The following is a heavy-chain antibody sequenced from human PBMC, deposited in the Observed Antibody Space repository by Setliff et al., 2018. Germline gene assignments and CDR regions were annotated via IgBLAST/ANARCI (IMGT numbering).Heavy chain of an antibody. CDR1: GFTFSSYS. CDR3: ARDQFSVIWDQLLNYFDY. Sequence: SLRLSCAASGFTFSSYSMNWVRQAPGKGLEWVSYISSSSSTIYYADSVKGRFTISRDNAKNSLYLQMNSLRAEDTAVYYCARDQFSVIWDQLLNYFDYWGQGTLVTVSS. J-gene: IGHJ4*02. CDR2: ISSSSSTI. D-gene: IGHD2-2*01. V-gene: IGHV3-48*04.